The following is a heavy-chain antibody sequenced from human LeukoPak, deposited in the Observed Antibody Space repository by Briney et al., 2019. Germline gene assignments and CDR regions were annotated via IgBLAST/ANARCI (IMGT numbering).Heavy chain of an antibody. CDR2: IIPIFGTA. D-gene: IGHD3-10*01. CDR3: ARSYGELPNWFDP. J-gene: IGHJ5*02. CDR1: GNTFTSSY. V-gene: IGHV1-69*13. Sequence: SVKVSCKASGNTFTSSYIHWMRQAPGQGLEWMGGIIPIFGTANYAQKFQGRVTITADESTSTAYMELSSLRSEDTAVYYCARSYGELPNWFDPWGQGTLVTVSS.